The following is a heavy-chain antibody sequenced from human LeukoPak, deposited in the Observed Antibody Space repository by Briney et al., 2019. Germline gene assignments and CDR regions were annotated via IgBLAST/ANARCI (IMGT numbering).Heavy chain of an antibody. CDR2: IYYSGST. D-gene: IGHD3-16*01. J-gene: IGHJ5*02. Sequence: PSETLSHTCTVSGGSISSYYWSWIRQPPGKGLEWIGYIYYSGSTNYNPSLKSRVTISVDTSKNQFSLKLSSVTAADTAVYYCARGGWGLLSNWFDPWGQGTLVTVSS. CDR1: GGSISSYY. V-gene: IGHV4-59*01. CDR3: ARGGWGLLSNWFDP.